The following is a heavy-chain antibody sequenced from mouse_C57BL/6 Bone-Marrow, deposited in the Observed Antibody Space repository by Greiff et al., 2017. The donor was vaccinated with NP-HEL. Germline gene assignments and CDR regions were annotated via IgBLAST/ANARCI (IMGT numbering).Heavy chain of an antibody. D-gene: IGHD1-1*01. CDR2: IHPNSGST. CDR3: ARERYGSSYPVYFDY. Sequence: QVQLQQPGAELVKPGASVKLSCKASGYTFTSYWMHWVKQRPGQGLEWIGMIHPNSGSTNYNEKFKSKATLTVDKSSSTAYMQLSSLTSEDSAVYYCARERYGSSYPVYFDYWGQGTTLTVSS. J-gene: IGHJ2*01. CDR1: GYTFTSYW. V-gene: IGHV1-64*01.